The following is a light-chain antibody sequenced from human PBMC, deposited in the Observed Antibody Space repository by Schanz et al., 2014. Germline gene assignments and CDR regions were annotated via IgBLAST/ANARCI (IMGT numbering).Light chain of an antibody. V-gene: IGLV1-51*01. Sequence: QSVLTQPPSMSAAPGQKVTISCSGSSSNIGDNYVFWYQHLPGTAPKLLIYDNNRRPSGIPDRLSGSKSGTSATLGITGLQTGDEADYYCGTWDNSLSTVVFGGGTKLT. CDR1: SSNIGDNY. CDR2: DNN. J-gene: IGLJ2*01. CDR3: GTWDNSLSTVV.